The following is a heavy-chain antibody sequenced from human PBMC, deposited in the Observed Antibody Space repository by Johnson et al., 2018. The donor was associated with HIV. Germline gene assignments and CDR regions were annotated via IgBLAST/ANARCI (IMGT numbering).Heavy chain of an antibody. CDR1: GFTFSSYG. CDR3: AKEYSSPYGDYDGDAFDI. D-gene: IGHD4-17*01. J-gene: IGHJ3*02. CDR2: ISYDGSNK. V-gene: IGHV3-30*18. Sequence: QVQLVESVGGVVQPGRSLRLSCAASGFTFSSYGMHWVRQAPGKGLEWVAVISYDGSNKYYADSVKGRFTISRDNSKNTLYLQMNSLRAEDTAVYYCAKEYSSPYGDYDGDAFDIWGQGTMVTVSS.